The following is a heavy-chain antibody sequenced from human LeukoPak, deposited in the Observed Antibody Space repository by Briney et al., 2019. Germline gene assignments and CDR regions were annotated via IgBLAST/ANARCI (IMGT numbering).Heavy chain of an antibody. CDR2: IRSKANSYAT. V-gene: IGHV3-73*01. Sequence: GGSLRLSCAASGFTFSGSAMHWVRQASGKGLEWVGRIRSKANSYATAYAASVKGRFTISRDDSKNTAYLQMNSLKIEDTAVYYCTRGIAAAGTLGVQHWGQGTLVTVSS. D-gene: IGHD6-13*01. J-gene: IGHJ1*01. CDR1: GFTFSGSA. CDR3: TRGIAAAGTLGVQH.